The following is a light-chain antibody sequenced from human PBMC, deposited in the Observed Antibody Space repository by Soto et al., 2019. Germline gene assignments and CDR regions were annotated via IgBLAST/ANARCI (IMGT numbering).Light chain of an antibody. CDR3: QQYGRSPPWT. CDR1: QIISSSY. J-gene: IGKJ1*01. V-gene: IGKV3-20*01. Sequence: EIVFTQSPCTLSVSLGDRATLSCRASQIISSSYLAWYQQKPGQAPRLLFYGASNRATGIPDRFSGSGSGTDFTLTISRLEPEDFAVYYCQQYGRSPPWTFGQGTKVDI. CDR2: GAS.